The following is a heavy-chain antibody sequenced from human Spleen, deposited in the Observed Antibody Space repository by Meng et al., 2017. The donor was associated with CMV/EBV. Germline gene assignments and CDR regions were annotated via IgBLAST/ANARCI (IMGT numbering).Heavy chain of an antibody. CDR3: ARADYYDSSPDY. CDR1: GYSISSGYQ. D-gene: IGHD3-22*01. CDR2: VYHSGTT. Sequence: SETLSLTCTVSGYSISSGYQWGWIRQPPGKGLEWIGSVYHSGTTYYDPSLKSRVTISVDTSKNQFSLKLRSVTAADTAVYYCARADYYDSSPDYWGQGTLVTVSS. J-gene: IGHJ4*02. V-gene: IGHV4-38-2*02.